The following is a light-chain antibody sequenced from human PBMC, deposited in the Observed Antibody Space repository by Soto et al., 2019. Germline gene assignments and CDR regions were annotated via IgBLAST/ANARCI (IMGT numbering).Light chain of an antibody. CDR2: GAS. J-gene: IGKJ4*01. CDR1: QSIRSN. CDR3: QQYGNSPLT. V-gene: IGKV3-20*01. Sequence: EIVMTQSPVTLSVSPGERATLSCRAGQSIRSNLAWYQQKPGQAPRLLIYGASSRATGIPDRFSGSGSETDFILTISRLEPEDFAVYYCQQYGNSPLTFGGGTKVDI.